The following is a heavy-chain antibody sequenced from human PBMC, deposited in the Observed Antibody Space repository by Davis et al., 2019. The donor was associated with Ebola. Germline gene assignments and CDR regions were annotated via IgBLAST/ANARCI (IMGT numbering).Heavy chain of an antibody. D-gene: IGHD1-26*01. Sequence: GESLKISCAASGFTFSDYYMSWIRQAPGKGLEWVSYISTSSSYTNYADSVKGRFTISRDNAKNSLYLQMNSLRAEDTAVYYCATYSRVPGPSNLLVGPSWFDPRGQGTLVTVSS. CDR1: GFTFSDYY. CDR2: ISTSSSYT. J-gene: IGHJ5*02. V-gene: IGHV3-11*06. CDR3: ATYSRVPGPSNLLVGPSWFDP.